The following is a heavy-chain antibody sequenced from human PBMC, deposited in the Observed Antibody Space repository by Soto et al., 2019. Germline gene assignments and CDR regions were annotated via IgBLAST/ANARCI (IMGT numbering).Heavy chain of an antibody. J-gene: IGHJ4*02. CDR3: ATEGVYCSGGSCYGGYFDY. CDR2: FDPEDGET. D-gene: IGHD2-15*01. V-gene: IGHV1-24*01. Sequence: GASVKVSCKVSGYTLTELSMHWVRQAPGKGLEWMGGFDPEDGETIYAQKFQGRVTMTEDTSTDTAYMELSSLRSEDTAVYYCATEGVYCSGGSCYGGYFDYWGQGTLVTVSS. CDR1: GYTLTELS.